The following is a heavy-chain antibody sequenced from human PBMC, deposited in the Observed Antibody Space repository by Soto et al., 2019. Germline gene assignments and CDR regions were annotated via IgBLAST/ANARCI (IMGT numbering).Heavy chain of an antibody. CDR1: GGTFSSYT. V-gene: IGHV1-69*02. Sequence: QVQLVQSGAEVKKPGSSVKVSCKASGGTFSSYTISWVRQSPGQVLEWMGRIIPILGIANYAQKFQGRVTITADKSTSTAYMELSSLRSEDTAVYYCAGRSSGTTHTQIDYWGQGTLVTVSS. CDR3: AGRSSGTTHTQIDY. CDR2: IIPILGIA. J-gene: IGHJ4*02. D-gene: IGHD1-7*01.